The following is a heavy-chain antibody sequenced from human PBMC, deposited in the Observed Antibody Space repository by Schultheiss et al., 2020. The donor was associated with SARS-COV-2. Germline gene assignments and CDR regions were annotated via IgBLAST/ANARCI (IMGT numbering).Heavy chain of an antibody. CDR1: GFTFSSYW. CDR3: ARAEGRDGYNYGY. D-gene: IGHD5-24*01. CDR2: ISSSGSTI. V-gene: IGHV3-48*04. J-gene: IGHJ4*02. Sequence: GESLKISCAASGFTFSSYWMHWVRQAPGKGLEWVSYISSSGSTIYYADSVKGRFTISRDNAKNSLYLQMNSLRAEDTALYYCARAEGRDGYNYGYWGQGTLVTVSS.